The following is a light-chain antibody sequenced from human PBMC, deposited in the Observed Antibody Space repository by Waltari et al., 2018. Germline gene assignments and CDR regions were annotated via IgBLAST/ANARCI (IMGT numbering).Light chain of an antibody. CDR2: GAS. CDR3: QNHERLPAV. V-gene: IGKV3-20*01. CDR1: QSIGRY. J-gene: IGKJ1*01. Sequence: GTLSLSPGERATLSCRASQSIGRYLVWYQQKPGQAPRLLIYGASSRAAGIPDRFSGSGSGTDFSLTISRLEPEDVAVYYCQNHERLPAVFGQGTKVEIK.